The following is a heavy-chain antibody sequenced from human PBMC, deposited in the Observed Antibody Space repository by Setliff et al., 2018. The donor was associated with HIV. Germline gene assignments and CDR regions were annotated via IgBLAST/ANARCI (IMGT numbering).Heavy chain of an antibody. Sequence: SETLSLTCTVSGGSISSDNYYWSWIRQPAGKGLEWIGHIYTSGTTVYNHSLKSRVAISVDTSRNQFSLKLSSVTAADTAVYYCARTEDYSYGDAPFDYWGHGTLVTVSS. CDR3: ARTEDYSYGDAPFDY. CDR2: IYTSGTT. CDR1: GGSISSDNYY. D-gene: IGHD5-18*01. V-gene: IGHV4-61*09. J-gene: IGHJ4*01.